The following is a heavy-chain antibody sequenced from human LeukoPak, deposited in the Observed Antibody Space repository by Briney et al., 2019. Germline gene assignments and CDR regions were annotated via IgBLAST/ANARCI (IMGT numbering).Heavy chain of an antibody. D-gene: IGHD2-2*02. J-gene: IGHJ4*02. CDR3: AIPAAIGAAAGPSYFDY. V-gene: IGHV1-69*04. Sequence: SVKVSCKASGGTFTSYAISWVRQAPGQGLEWMGRIIPIFGIANYAQKFQGRVTITADKSTSTAYMELSSLRSEDTAVYYCAIPAAIGAAAGPSYFDYWGQGTLVTVSS. CDR1: GGTFTSYA. CDR2: IIPIFGIA.